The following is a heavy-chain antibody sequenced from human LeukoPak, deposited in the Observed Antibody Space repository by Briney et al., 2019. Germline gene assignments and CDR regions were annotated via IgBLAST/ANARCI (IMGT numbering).Heavy chain of an antibody. J-gene: IGHJ4*02. Sequence: GGSLRLSCAASGFTFTTYSMNWVRQAPGKGLEWVSCISGSSTYIYYADSVKGRFTISRDDAKNSLYLQMSSLRAEDTAVYYCARGYCNGGDCYFADWGQGTLVTVSS. V-gene: IGHV3-21*01. CDR3: ARGYCNGGDCYFAD. D-gene: IGHD2-8*02. CDR1: GFTFTTYS. CDR2: ISGSSTYI.